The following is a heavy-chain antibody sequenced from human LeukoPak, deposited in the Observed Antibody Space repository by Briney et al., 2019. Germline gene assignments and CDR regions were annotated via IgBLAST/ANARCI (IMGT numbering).Heavy chain of an antibody. CDR3: ARVIYSSSWLDY. V-gene: IGHV4-31*03. CDR2: IYYSGST. Sequence: PSQTLSLTCTVSGGSISSGGYYWSWIRQHPGKGLEWIGYIYYSGSTYYNPSLKSRVTISVDTSKNQFSLKLSSVTAADTAVYYCARVIYSSSWLDYWGQGTLVAVSS. D-gene: IGHD6-13*01. CDR1: GGSISSGGYY. J-gene: IGHJ4*02.